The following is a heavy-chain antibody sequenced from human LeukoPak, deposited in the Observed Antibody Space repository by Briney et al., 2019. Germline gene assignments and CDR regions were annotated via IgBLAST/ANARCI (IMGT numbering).Heavy chain of an antibody. CDR2: IYYSGST. V-gene: IGHV4-59*12. CDR1: GGSISSYY. J-gene: IGHJ4*02. CDR3: ARVILRYFDWLLRYYFDY. D-gene: IGHD3-9*01. Sequence: SETLSLTCTVSGGSISSYYWSWIRQPPGKGLEWIGYIYYSGSTNYNPSLKSRVTISVDTSKNRFSLKLSSVTAADTAVYYCARVILRYFDWLLRYYFDYWGQGTLVTVSS.